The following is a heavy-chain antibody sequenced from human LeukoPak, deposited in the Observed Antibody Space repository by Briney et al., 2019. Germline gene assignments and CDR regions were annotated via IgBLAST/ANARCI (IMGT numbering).Heavy chain of an antibody. Sequence: ASVKVSCKASGYTFNNYGISWVRQAPGQGLEWMGWISVYNGNTNYAQKLQGRVTMTTDTSTSTAYMELRSLRSDDTAVYYCARGGVIVGATALDYWGQGTLVTVSS. D-gene: IGHD1-26*01. CDR2: ISVYNGNT. CDR1: GYTFNNYG. J-gene: IGHJ4*02. V-gene: IGHV1-18*01. CDR3: ARGGVIVGATALDY.